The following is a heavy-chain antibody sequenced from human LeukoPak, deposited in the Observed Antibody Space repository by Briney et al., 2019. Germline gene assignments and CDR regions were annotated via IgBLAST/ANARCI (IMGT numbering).Heavy chain of an antibody. D-gene: IGHD3-3*01. Sequence: GGSLRLSCAGSGFTFSSYGMSWVRQTPGKGLEWVSAISGSGVSTYYVDSVKGRFTISRDNSKKTLYLQMNSLRVEDTAVYYCARASCFYPDYLDYWGQGSLVTVSS. V-gene: IGHV3-23*01. J-gene: IGHJ4*02. CDR3: ARASCFYPDYLDY. CDR1: GFTFSSYG. CDR2: ISGSGVST.